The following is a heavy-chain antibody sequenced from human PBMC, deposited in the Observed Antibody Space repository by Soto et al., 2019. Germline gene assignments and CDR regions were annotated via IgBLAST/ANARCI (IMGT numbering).Heavy chain of an antibody. V-gene: IGHV1-8*01. Sequence: ASVKVSCKASGYTFTSYDINWVRQATGQGLEWMGWMNPNSGNTGYAQKFQGRVTMTRNTSISTAYMELSSLRSEDTAMYYCARKVDTAMVGVNWFDPWGQGTLVTVSS. D-gene: IGHD5-18*01. CDR3: ARKVDTAMVGVNWFDP. CDR1: GYTFTSYD. J-gene: IGHJ5*02. CDR2: MNPNSGNT.